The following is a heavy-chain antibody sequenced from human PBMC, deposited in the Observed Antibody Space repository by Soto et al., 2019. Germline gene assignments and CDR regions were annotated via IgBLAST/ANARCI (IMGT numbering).Heavy chain of an antibody. CDR1: GGSCSGYY. J-gene: IGHJ4*02. CDR3: ARERYCSSTSCRHPYYFDY. D-gene: IGHD2-2*01. V-gene: IGHV4-34*01. Sequence: PSETLSLTCAVYGGSCSGYYWSWIRQPPGKGQEWIGEINHSGSTNYNPSLKSRVTISVDTSKNQFSLKLSSVTAADTAVYYCARERYCSSTSCRHPYYFDYWGQGTLVTVSS. CDR2: INHSGST.